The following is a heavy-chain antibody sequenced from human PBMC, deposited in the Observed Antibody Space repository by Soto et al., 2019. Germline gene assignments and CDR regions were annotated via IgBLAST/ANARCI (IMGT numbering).Heavy chain of an antibody. J-gene: IGHJ5*02. CDR3: AKGRYSSSWVNWFDP. D-gene: IGHD6-13*01. CDR2: ISGSGGST. CDR1: GFTFSSYA. Sequence: EVQLLGSGGGLVQPGGSLRLSCAASGFTFSSYARSWVRQAPGKGLEWVSAISGSGGSTYYADSVKGRFTISRDNSKNTLYLQMISLRAEDTAVYYCAKGRYSSSWVNWFDPWGRGTLVTVSS. V-gene: IGHV3-23*01.